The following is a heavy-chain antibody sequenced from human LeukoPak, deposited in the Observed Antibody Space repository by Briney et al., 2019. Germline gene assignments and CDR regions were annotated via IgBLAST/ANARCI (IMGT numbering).Heavy chain of an antibody. CDR2: INHSGST. V-gene: IGHV4-34*01. J-gene: IGHJ4*02. CDR1: GGSFSGYY. Sequence: IPSETLSLTCAVYGGSFSGYYWSWIRQPPGKGPEWIGEINHSGSTNYNPSLKSRVTISVDTSKNQFSLKLSSVTAADTAVYYCAREGDTLDYWGQGTLVTVSS. CDR3: AREGDTLDY. D-gene: IGHD5-18*01.